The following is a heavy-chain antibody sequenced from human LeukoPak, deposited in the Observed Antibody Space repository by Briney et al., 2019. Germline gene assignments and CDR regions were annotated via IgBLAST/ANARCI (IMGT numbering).Heavy chain of an antibody. CDR2: ISSNGGST. V-gene: IGHV3-64*01. CDR1: GFTFSSYA. CDR3: AREACIVVRWRDY. D-gene: IGHD6-6*01. J-gene: IGHJ4*02. Sequence: GGSLRLSCAASGFTFSSYAMHWVRQAPGKGLEYVSAISSNGGSTSYANSVKGRFTISRDNPKNTLYPQMGSLRAEDMAVYYCAREACIVVRWRDYWVQGTLVTVSS.